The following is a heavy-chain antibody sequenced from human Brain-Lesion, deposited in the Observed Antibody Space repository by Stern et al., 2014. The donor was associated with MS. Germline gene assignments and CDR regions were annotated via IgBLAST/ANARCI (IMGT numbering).Heavy chain of an antibody. CDR1: GGSISSGGYY. Sequence: VQLLESGPGLVKPSQTLSLSCTVSGGSISSGGYYWSWIRQPAGKGLEWIGRIFNSGTPSYNPPLKGRVTISIDTSKNQFSRRLNSMTAADTAVYYCARGRVVPGFQYYATDVWGQGTTVIVSS. J-gene: IGHJ6*02. CDR3: ARGRVVPGFQYYATDV. V-gene: IGHV4-61*02. D-gene: IGHD2-2*01. CDR2: IFNSGTP.